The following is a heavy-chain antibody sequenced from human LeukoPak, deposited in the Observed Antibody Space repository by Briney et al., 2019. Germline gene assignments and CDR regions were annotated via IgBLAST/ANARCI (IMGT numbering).Heavy chain of an antibody. CDR2: IYHSGDT. CDR3: AKGTSSGWYYFDY. V-gene: IGHV4-38-2*02. J-gene: IGHJ4*02. Sequence: SETLSLTCIVSGYSITSGCYWGWIRQPPGKGLEWIGSIYHSGDTYYNPSLKSRVTISVDTSKNQFSLKLDSVTAADTAVYYCAKGTSSGWYYFDYWGQGTLVTASS. CDR1: GYSITSGCY. D-gene: IGHD6-19*01.